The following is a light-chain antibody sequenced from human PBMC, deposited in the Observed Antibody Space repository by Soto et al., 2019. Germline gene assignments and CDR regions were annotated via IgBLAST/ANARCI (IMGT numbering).Light chain of an antibody. CDR1: QRVLYSSNNKNY. Sequence: DIVMTQSPDSLAVSLGERATINCKSSQRVLYSSNNKNYLAWYQQKPGQPPKLLIYWASTRESGVPDRFSGSGSGTDFTLTISRLQAEDVAVYDCQQDYSTPLTFGGGTKVEIK. CDR3: QQDYSTPLT. J-gene: IGKJ4*01. CDR2: WAS. V-gene: IGKV4-1*01.